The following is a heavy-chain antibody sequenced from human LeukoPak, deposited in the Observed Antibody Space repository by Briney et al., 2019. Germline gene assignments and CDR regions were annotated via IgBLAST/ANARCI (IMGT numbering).Heavy chain of an antibody. J-gene: IGHJ6*03. CDR1: GGTFSSYA. Sequence: ASVKVSCKASGGTFSSYAISWVRQAPGQGLEWMGGSIPIFGTANYAQKFQGRVTITTDESTSTAYMELSSLRSEDTAVYYCASGVVGVPRYYYYYMDVWGKGTTVTVSS. V-gene: IGHV1-69*05. D-gene: IGHD3-3*01. CDR2: SIPIFGTA. CDR3: ASGVVGVPRYYYYYMDV.